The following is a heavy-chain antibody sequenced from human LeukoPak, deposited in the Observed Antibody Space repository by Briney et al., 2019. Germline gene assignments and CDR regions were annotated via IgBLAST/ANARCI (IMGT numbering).Heavy chain of an antibody. CDR2: IYHIGST. D-gene: IGHD3-10*01. J-gene: IGHJ4*02. V-gene: IGHV4-61*08. CDR3: VKGWGDGSGSYSTVFAY. CDR1: GGSVSRNGYY. Sequence: SETLSLTCTVSGGSVSRNGYYWTWIRQPPGKGLEWIGYIYHIGSTNYNPSLKSRVTISVDTSKNQFSLKLTSVTAADTAVYYCVKGWGDGSGSYSTVFAYWGQGALVTVSS.